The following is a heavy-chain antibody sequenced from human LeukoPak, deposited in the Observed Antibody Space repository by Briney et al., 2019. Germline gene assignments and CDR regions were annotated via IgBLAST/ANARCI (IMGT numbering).Heavy chain of an antibody. CDR3: AKARGYSSSWYDY. Sequence: GGSLRLSCAASGFTFSNSGMSWVRQAPGKGLEWVSAISTDAGETHYADSVKGRFTISRDNSKNTLYLQMNSLRAEDTAVYYCAKARGYSSSWYDYWGQGTLVTVSS. V-gene: IGHV3-23*01. J-gene: IGHJ4*02. CDR1: GFTFSNSG. D-gene: IGHD6-13*01. CDR2: ISTDAGET.